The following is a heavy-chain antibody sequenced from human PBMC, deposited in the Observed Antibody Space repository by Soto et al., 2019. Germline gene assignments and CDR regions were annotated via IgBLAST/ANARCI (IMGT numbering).Heavy chain of an antibody. V-gene: IGHV3-30-3*01. Sequence: SQMLSCGAPGFTCSSDTRHWVRQAPGKGLEWVAVISYDGSNKYYADSVKGRFTISRDNSKNTLYLQMNNLRAEDTVVYYCATDSGSQPRGLWGRGTLV. CDR1: GFTCSSDT. J-gene: IGHJ2*01. CDR2: ISYDGSNK. CDR3: ATDSGSQPRGL. D-gene: IGHD1-1*01.